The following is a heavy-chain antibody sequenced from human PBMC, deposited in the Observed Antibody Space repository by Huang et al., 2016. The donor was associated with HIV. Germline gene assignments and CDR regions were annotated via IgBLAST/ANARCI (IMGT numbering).Heavy chain of an antibody. CDR2: INPDVDST. J-gene: IGHJ6*02. V-gene: IGHV1-46*01. CDR1: GYTFTSYS. Sequence: QVQLVQSGAEVKKPGASVKVSCKTSGYTFTSYSIHWVRQAPGQGLEGMGSINPDVDSTSYAPKFQGRVTMTRDTSTSTVYMELSSLRSEDTAMYYCAREGQGYAMDVWGQGTTVTVSS. CDR3: AREGQGYAMDV.